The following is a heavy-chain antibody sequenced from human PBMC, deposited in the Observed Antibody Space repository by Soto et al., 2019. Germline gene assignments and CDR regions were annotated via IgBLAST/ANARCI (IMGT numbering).Heavy chain of an antibody. V-gene: IGHV3-30*18. CDR1: GFTFNSYA. J-gene: IGHJ4*02. Sequence: QVQLVESGGGVVQPGRSLRLSCAASGFTFNSYAMHWVRQAPGKGLEWVAVISCDGSNKYYADSVKGRFTISRDNSKNTLYLQMNSLRAEDTAVYYCAKAISGWYYDYWGQGTLVTVSS. D-gene: IGHD6-19*01. CDR3: AKAISGWYYDY. CDR2: ISCDGSNK.